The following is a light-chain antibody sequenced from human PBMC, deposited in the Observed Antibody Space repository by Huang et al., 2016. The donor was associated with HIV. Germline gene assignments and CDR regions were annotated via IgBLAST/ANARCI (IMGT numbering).Light chain of an antibody. Sequence: DIQMTQSPSSLSASVGDRVTITCQASQDISNYLSWFQQKPGKAPKLLIYDASNLETGVPSRFCGGGSGTHFTFTISSLQSDDIATYYCQQYDNFPTFGPGTKVHI. J-gene: IGKJ3*01. V-gene: IGKV1-33*01. CDR1: QDISNY. CDR2: DAS. CDR3: QQYDNFPT.